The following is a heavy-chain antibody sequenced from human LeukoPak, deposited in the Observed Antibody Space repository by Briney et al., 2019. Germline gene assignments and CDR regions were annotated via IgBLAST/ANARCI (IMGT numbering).Heavy chain of an antibody. V-gene: IGHV1-18*01. CDR3: ARGPGWGVYNPYYF. Sequence: ASVKVSCKASGYTFTSYGISWVRQAPGQGLERMGWISAYNGNTNYAQKFQGRVTMTRNTSISTAYMELSSLRSEDTAVYYCARGPGWGVYNPYYFWGQGTLVTVSS. J-gene: IGHJ4*02. CDR2: ISAYNGNT. D-gene: IGHD5-24*01. CDR1: GYTFTSYG.